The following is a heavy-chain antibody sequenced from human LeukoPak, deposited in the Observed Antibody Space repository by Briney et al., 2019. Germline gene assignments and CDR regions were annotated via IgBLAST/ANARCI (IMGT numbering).Heavy chain of an antibody. D-gene: IGHD3-3*02. CDR2: INYNGAIT. CDR1: VFTFVDYG. CDR3: ARDRLGPSFSVSHFDL. Sequence: GGSLRLSCATSVFTFVDYGLSWVRRAPGKGLEWLCAINYNGAITDYADSVKGRFTISRDNAKNSLYLRMDSLRAEDTALYYCARDRLGPSFSVSHFDLWGQGTLVTVSS. J-gene: IGHJ4*02. V-gene: IGHV3-20*04.